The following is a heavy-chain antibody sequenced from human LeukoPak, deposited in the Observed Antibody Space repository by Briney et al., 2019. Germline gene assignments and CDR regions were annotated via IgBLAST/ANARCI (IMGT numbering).Heavy chain of an antibody. CDR1: GGSISSNDYY. V-gene: IGHV4-31*03. J-gene: IGHJ5*02. D-gene: IGHD7-27*01. Sequence: SETLSLTCTVSGGSISSNDYYWSWIRQHPGKGLEWIGYIYYSGTTYYNPSLKSRVTISVDTSKNQFFLKLSSVTAADTAVYYCARGLNWGSNWFDPWGQGTLVTVSS. CDR3: ARGLNWGSNWFDP. CDR2: IYYSGTT.